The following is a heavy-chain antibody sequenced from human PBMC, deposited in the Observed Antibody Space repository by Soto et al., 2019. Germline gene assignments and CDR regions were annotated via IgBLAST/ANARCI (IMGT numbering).Heavy chain of an antibody. CDR3: AREARMVRGVMPYCYAMDV. Sequence: SGPTLVNPTQTLTLTCTFSGFSLTTNGVGVGWVRQPPGKALEYLGLIYWNDDKRYSPSLKSRLTTIKDASKNQVVLSLSNMDPVDTATYYCAREARMVRGVMPYCYAMDVWGQGXTVTVYS. D-gene: IGHD3-10*01. V-gene: IGHV2-5*01. CDR2: IYWNDDK. J-gene: IGHJ6*02. CDR1: GFSLTTNGVG.